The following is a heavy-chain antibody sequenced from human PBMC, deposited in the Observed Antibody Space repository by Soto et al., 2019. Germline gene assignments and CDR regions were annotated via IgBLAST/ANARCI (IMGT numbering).Heavy chain of an antibody. V-gene: IGHV3-73*01. CDR1: GFTFSGSA. J-gene: IGHJ4*02. Sequence: GGSLRLSCAASGFTFSGSAMHWVRQASGKGLEWIGRIRSKTDSYATAYAASVKGRFTISRDDSKNTAYLQMSSLKTEDTAVYYCRASGSDRFVDYWGQGTLVTVSS. D-gene: IGHD5-12*01. CDR2: IRSKTDSYAT. CDR3: RASGSDRFVDY.